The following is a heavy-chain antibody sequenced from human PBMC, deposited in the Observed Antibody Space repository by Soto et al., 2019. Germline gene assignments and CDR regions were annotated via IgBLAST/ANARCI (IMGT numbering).Heavy chain of an antibody. J-gene: IGHJ5*02. D-gene: IGHD6-13*01. CDR2: INHSGST. CDR3: ARGPPDSSSWYSDP. CDR1: GGSFSGYY. V-gene: IGHV4-34*01. Sequence: SETLSLTCAVYGGSFSGYYWSWIRQPPGKGLEWIGEINHSGSTNYNPSLKSRVTISVDTSKNQFSLKLSSVTAADTAVYYCARGPPDSSSWYSDPWGQGTLVTVPS.